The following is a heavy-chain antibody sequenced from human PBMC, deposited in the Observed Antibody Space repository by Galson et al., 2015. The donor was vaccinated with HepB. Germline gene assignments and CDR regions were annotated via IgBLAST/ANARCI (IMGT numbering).Heavy chain of an antibody. CDR2: ISWNSGSI. CDR3: AKAGGSWHTAAYYFDY. J-gene: IGHJ4*02. CDR1: GFTFDDYA. V-gene: IGHV3-9*01. D-gene: IGHD6-13*01. Sequence: SLRLSCAASGFTFDDYAMHWVRQAPGKGLEWVSGISWNSGSIGYADSVKGRFTISRDNAKNSLYLQMNSLRAEDTALYYCAKAGGSWHTAAYYFDYWGQGTLVTVSS.